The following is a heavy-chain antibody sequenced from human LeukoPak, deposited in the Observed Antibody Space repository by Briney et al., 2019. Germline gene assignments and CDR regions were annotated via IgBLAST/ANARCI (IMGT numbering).Heavy chain of an antibody. CDR1: VFTFSGSA. D-gene: IGHD1-7*01. Sequence: SGGSLRLSCAASVFTFSGSAVHWVRQASGKGLEWVGRIRGKTDNYATVYAASVTGSFTISRDDSDSRAYLQMNSLRAEDTAVYYCARDHVLSELELRPQDYWGQGTLVTVSS. J-gene: IGHJ4*02. CDR2: IRGKTDNYAT. V-gene: IGHV3-73*01. CDR3: ARDHVLSELELRPQDY.